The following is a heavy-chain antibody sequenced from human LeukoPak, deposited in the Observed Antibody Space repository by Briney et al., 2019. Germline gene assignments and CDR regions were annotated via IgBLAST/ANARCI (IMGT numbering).Heavy chain of an antibody. CDR3: AIGYCSSTSCYELDY. CDR1: GYSFTSYW. D-gene: IGHD2-2*01. CDR2: IDPSDSYT. V-gene: IGHV5-10-1*04. Sequence: GESLKISCKGSGYSFTSYWISWVRQMPGKGLEWMGRIDPSDSYTNYSPSFQGQVTISADKSISTAYLQWSSLKASDTAMYYCAIGYCSSTSCYELDYWGQGTLVTVSS. J-gene: IGHJ4*02.